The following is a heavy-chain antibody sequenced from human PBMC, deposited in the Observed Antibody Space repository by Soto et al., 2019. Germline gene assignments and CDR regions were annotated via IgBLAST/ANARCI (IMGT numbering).Heavy chain of an antibody. V-gene: IGHV4-39*07. D-gene: IGHD6-6*01. J-gene: IGHJ6*02. CDR1: GGSISSSAYY. Sequence: PSETLSLTCTVSGGSISSSAYYWDWIRQPPGKGLEWIGSIYYSGSTYYNPSLTSRVTISVDTSKNQFSLKLSSVTAADTAVYYCARGSSIAGPYYGMDVWGQGTTVTVSS. CDR2: IYYSGST. CDR3: ARGSSIAGPYYGMDV.